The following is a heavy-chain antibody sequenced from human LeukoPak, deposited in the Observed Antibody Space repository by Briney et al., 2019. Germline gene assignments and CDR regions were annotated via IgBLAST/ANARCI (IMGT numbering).Heavy chain of an antibody. CDR2: IYYSGST. V-gene: IGHV4-59*01. CDR3: ARVIGYCSGGSCVPPGWFDP. J-gene: IGHJ5*02. Sequence: PSETLSLTCTVSGGSISSYYWSWIRQPPGKGLEWIGYIYYSGSTNYNPSLKSRVTISVDTSKNQFSLKLSSVTAADTAVYYCARVIGYCSGGSCVPPGWFDPWGQGTPVTVSS. D-gene: IGHD2-15*01. CDR1: GGSISSYY.